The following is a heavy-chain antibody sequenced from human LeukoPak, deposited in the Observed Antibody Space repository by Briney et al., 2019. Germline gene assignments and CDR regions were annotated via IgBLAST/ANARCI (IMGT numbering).Heavy chain of an antibody. CDR3: AKGYLWFGELLVPNWFDP. CDR1: GFTFRNHV. Sequence: GGSLRLSCAASGFTFRNHVMSWVRQAPGKGLEWVSAISGSGGSTYYADSVKGRFTISRDNSKNTLYLQMNSLRAEDTAVYYCAKGYLWFGELLVPNWFDPWGQGTLVTVSS. J-gene: IGHJ5*02. CDR2: ISGSGGST. D-gene: IGHD3-10*01. V-gene: IGHV3-23*01.